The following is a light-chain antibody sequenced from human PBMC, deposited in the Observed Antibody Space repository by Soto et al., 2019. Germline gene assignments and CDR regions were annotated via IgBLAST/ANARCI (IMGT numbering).Light chain of an antibody. V-gene: IGLV2-14*01. Sequence: QSALTQPASVSGSPGQSITISCTGTSSDVGGYNYVSWYQQHPGKAPKLMIYDVSNRPSGVSNPFSGSKSGNTASLTISGLQAEDEADYYCSSYTSSSSSVSGTGTKITVL. CDR1: SSDVGGYNY. J-gene: IGLJ1*01. CDR2: DVS. CDR3: SSYTSSSSSV.